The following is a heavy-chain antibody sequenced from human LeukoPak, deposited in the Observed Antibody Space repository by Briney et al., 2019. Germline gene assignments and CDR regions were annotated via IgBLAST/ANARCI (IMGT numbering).Heavy chain of an antibody. Sequence: SETLSLTCAVYGGSFSGYYWSWIRQPPGKGLEWIGEINHSGSTNYNPSLKSRVTISVDTSKNQFSLRLSSVTAADTAVYYCARGRAYSSSWYYYYYMDVWGKGTTVTVSS. V-gene: IGHV4-34*01. D-gene: IGHD6-13*01. J-gene: IGHJ6*03. CDR1: GGSFSGYY. CDR2: INHSGST. CDR3: ARGRAYSSSWYYYYYMDV.